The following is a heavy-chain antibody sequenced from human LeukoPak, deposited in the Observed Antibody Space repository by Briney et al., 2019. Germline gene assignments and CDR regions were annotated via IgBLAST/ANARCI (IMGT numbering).Heavy chain of an antibody. Sequence: SETLSLTCAVSGGSISSSSYYWGWIRQPPGKGLEWIGSIYYSGTTYYNPSLKSRVTISVDTSKNQFSLKLSSVTAADTAVYYCARGLLLTGDAFDIWGQGTMVTVSS. CDR2: IYYSGTT. CDR3: ARGLLLTGDAFDI. CDR1: GGSISSSSYY. V-gene: IGHV4-39*07. J-gene: IGHJ3*02. D-gene: IGHD1-14*01.